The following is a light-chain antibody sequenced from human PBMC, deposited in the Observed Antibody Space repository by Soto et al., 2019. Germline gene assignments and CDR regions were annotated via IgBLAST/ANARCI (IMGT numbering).Light chain of an antibody. CDR2: LDSDGSH. CDR3: QTWVTGIHVV. V-gene: IGLV4-69*01. CDR1: SGHSSYA. Sequence: QLVLTQSPSASASLGASVKLTCTLSSGHSSYAIAWHQQQPEKGPRYLMKLDSDGSHTKGDAIPDRFSGSSSGAERYLTISSLQSEYEADYYCQTWVTGIHVVFGGGTKLTVL. J-gene: IGLJ2*01.